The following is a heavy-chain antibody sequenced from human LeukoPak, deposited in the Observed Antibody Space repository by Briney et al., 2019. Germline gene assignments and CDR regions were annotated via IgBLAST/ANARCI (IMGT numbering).Heavy chain of an antibody. V-gene: IGHV3-21*06. J-gene: IGHJ4*02. Sequence: PGGSLRLSCTASGLTFSTSGFNWVRQAPGKGLEWVASIGPTGSDRYHADSIKGRFTISRYNANNCLYLQMNSLRAEDTAVYYCATETNGRHYDYWGQGTLLTVSS. CDR1: GLTFSTSG. CDR2: IGPTGSDR. CDR3: ATETNGRHYDY. D-gene: IGHD1-14*01.